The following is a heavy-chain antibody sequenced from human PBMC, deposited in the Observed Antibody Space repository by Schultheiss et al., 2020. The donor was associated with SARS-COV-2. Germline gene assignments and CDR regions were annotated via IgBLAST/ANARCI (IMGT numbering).Heavy chain of an antibody. CDR2: MNPNSGNT. J-gene: IGHJ4*02. CDR3: ARWGRFGIAVAGTGPPDY. CDR1: GYTFTSYD. Sequence: ASVKVSCKASGYTFTSYDINWVRQATGQGLEWMGWMNPNSGNTGYAQKFQGRVTITRNTSISTAYMELSSLRSEDTAVYYCARWGRFGIAVAGTGPPDYWGQGTLVTVSS. V-gene: IGHV1-8*03. D-gene: IGHD6-19*01.